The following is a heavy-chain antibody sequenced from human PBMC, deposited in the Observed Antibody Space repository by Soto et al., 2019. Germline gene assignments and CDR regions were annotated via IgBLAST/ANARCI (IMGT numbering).Heavy chain of an antibody. V-gene: IGHV3-23*01. CDR3: AKDRTVVARNFDY. D-gene: IGHD2-15*01. Sequence: PVGSLRLSCAASGFAFSNYAMHWVRQAPGKGLEWVSSISTSIDATYYADSVKGRFTISRDDSKNTLYLQMNSLRAEDSAVYYCAKDRTVVARNFDYWGQGTQVTVSS. CDR1: GFAFSNYA. J-gene: IGHJ4*02. CDR2: ISTSIDAT.